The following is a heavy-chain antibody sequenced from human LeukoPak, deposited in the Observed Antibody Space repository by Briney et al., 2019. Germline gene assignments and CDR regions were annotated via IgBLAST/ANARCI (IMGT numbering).Heavy chain of an antibody. V-gene: IGHV1-69*05. D-gene: IGHD2-21*02. J-gene: IGHJ4*02. CDR2: IIPIFGTA. CDR3: ARDLGGDRDDY. Sequence: SVKVSCKASGGTFSSYAISWVRQAPGQGLEWMGRIIPIFGTANYAQKFQGRVAITTDESTSTAYMELSSLRSEDTAVYYCARDLGGDRDDYWGKGTLVTVSS. CDR1: GGTFSSYA.